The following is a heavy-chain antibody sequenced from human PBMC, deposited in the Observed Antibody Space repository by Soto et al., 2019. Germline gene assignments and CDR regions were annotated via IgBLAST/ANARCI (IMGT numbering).Heavy chain of an antibody. CDR3: ARSPTPEPGTAF. V-gene: IGHV3-74*01. CDR1: GFTFSSHW. Sequence: GGSLRLSCAASGFTFSSHWMHWARQAPGKGLVWVSRIDSDGSYTNYADSVQGRFTISRDNAKNTLYLQMNSLRAEDKAMYYCARSPTPEPGTAFRGQGTMVTVSS. CDR2: IDSDGSYT. D-gene: IGHD6-13*01. J-gene: IGHJ1*01.